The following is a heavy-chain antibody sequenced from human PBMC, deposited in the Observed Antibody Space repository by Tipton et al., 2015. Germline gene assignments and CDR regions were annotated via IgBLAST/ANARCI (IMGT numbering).Heavy chain of an antibody. D-gene: IGHD3-9*01. CDR3: ACQDYDSLTRDYQTVDY. V-gene: IGHV4-39*07. J-gene: IGHJ4*02. CDR1: GSSVSSGNYY. CDR2: ISHSGNT. Sequence: PGLVKPSETLSLICSVSGSSVSSGNYYWGWIRQPPGKGLEWIGSISHSGNTYYNPSLKSRVTMSRDTSKNQFSLKLTSVTAADTAVYYCACQDYDSLTRDYQTVDYWGQGTLVTVSS.